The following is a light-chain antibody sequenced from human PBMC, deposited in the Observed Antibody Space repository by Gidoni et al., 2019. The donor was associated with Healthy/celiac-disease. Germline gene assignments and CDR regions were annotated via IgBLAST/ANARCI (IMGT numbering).Light chain of an antibody. J-gene: IGKJ1*01. Sequence: DIQMTQSPSTLSASVGDRVTITCRASQSISDWLAWYQQKPGEAPNLLIYKASRLESGVPSRFSCSGSGTEFALTISSLQPNDLATYYCQHYGSLWTFGQGTKVEIK. CDR1: QSISDW. V-gene: IGKV1-5*03. CDR2: KAS. CDR3: QHYGSLWT.